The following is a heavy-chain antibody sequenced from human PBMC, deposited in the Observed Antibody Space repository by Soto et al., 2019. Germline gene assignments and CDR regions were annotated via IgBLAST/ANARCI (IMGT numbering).Heavy chain of an antibody. CDR3: ARGGDIQLWLAFDY. Sequence: SETLSLTCSVSGAAISDYYWSWIRQPPGKGLEWIGYISDSGSTNYNPSLRSRATMSLATSNNQFSLQLTSVTAADTAVYYCARGGDIQLWLAFDYWGQGATVTVYS. J-gene: IGHJ4*02. D-gene: IGHD5-18*01. V-gene: IGHV4-59*01. CDR1: GAAISDYY. CDR2: ISDSGST.